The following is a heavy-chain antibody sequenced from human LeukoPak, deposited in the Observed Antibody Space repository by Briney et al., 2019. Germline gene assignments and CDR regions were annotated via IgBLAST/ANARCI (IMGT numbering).Heavy chain of an antibody. CDR1: GYTFTGYY. Sequence: ASVKVSCKASGYTFTGYYMHWVRQAPGQGLEWMGWINPNSGGTNYAQKFQGRVTMTRGTSISTAYMELSRLRSDDTAVYYCARGVWIAGSRFGRQNWFDPWGQGTLVTVSS. CDR2: INPNSGGT. J-gene: IGHJ5*02. D-gene: IGHD2-21*01. CDR3: ARGVWIAGSRFGRQNWFDP. V-gene: IGHV1-2*02.